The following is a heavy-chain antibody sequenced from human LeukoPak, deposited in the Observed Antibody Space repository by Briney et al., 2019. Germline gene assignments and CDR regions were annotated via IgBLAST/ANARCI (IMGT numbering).Heavy chain of an antibody. CDR3: AKDLDSSGYSLKIDY. Sequence: GSLRLSCAASGFTFSSYAMSWVRQAPGEGLEGVSAISGSGGSTYYADSVKGRFTISRDNSKNTLYLQMNSLRAENTAVYYCAKDLDSSGYSLKIDYWGQGTLVTVSS. CDR1: GFTFSSYA. J-gene: IGHJ4*02. D-gene: IGHD3-22*01. V-gene: IGHV3-23*01. CDR2: ISGSGGST.